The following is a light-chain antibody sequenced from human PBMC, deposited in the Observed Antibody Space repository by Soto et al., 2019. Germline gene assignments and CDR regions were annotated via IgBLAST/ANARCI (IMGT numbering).Light chain of an antibody. J-gene: IGLJ3*02. CDR1: SGHSSYI. Sequence: QSVLTQSSSASASLGSSVKLTCTLSSGHSSYIIAWHQQQPGKAPRYLMKLEGSGSYNKGSGVPDRFSGSSSGADRYLTISNLQFEDEADYYCETWGSNTWVFGGGTKVTVL. CDR3: ETWGSNTWV. V-gene: IGLV4-60*02. CDR2: LEGSGSY.